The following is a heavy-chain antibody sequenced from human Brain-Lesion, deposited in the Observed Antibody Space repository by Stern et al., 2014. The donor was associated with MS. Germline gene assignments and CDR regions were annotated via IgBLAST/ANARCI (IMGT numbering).Heavy chain of an antibody. V-gene: IGHV3-9*01. J-gene: IGHJ4*02. CDR3: TKDSGYFSGLFDS. Sequence: VQLVESGGGLVQPGRSLRLSCAASGFTFDDFAMHLVRQAPGKGLELVSGINWNSGSLAYADSVKGRFSISRDSAKNSLFLQMNSLRPEDTALYYCTKDSGYFSGLFDSWGQGTLVTVSS. D-gene: IGHD3-22*01. CDR2: INWNSGSL. CDR1: GFTFDDFA.